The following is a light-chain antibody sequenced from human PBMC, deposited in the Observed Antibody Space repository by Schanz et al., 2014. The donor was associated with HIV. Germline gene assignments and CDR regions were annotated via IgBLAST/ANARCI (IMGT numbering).Light chain of an antibody. CDR3: SSYATSRLV. Sequence: SALTQPASVSGSPGQSITISCTGTSSDVGSYNLVSWYQQHPGKAPKLMIYEVSKRPSGVSNRFSGSKSGNTASLTISGLQAEDEADYYCSSYATSRLVFGGGTKLTVL. CDR2: EVS. V-gene: IGLV2-14*02. CDR1: SSDVGSYNL. J-gene: IGLJ2*01.